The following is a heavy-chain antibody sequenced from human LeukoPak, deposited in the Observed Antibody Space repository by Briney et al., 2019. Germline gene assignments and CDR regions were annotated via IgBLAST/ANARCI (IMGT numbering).Heavy chain of an antibody. D-gene: IGHD6-19*01. CDR1: GYTFTSYY. CDR2: INPSGGST. Sequence: ASVKVSCKASGYTFTSYYMHWVRQAPGQGLEWMGIINPSGGSTSYAQKFQGRVTMTRDTSTSTVYMELSSLRSEDTAVYYCARDFRGYSSGWSRGGPHTRGYFDYWGQGTLVTVSS. J-gene: IGHJ4*02. CDR3: ARDFRGYSSGWSRGGPHTRGYFDY. V-gene: IGHV1-46*01.